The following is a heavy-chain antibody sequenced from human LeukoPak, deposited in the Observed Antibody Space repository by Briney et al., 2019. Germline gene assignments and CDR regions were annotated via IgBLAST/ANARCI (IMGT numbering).Heavy chain of an antibody. D-gene: IGHD2-15*01. Sequence: SVKVSCKASGGTFSSYAISWVRQAPGQGLEWMGGIIPIFGTANYAQKFQGRVTITADESTSTAYMELSSLRSEDTAVYYCARFTWPPSGQEDYWGREPWSPSPQ. CDR2: IIPIFGTA. CDR3: ARFTWPPSGQEDY. CDR1: GGTFSSYA. J-gene: IGHJ4*02. V-gene: IGHV1-69*13.